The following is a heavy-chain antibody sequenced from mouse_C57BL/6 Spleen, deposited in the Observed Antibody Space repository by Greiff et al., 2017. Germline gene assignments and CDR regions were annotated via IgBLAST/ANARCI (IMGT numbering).Heavy chain of an antibody. CDR3: ARPYYYGRRTYWYFDV. V-gene: IGHV5-17*01. CDR1: GFTFSDYG. CDR2: ISSGSSTI. D-gene: IGHD1-1*01. Sequence: EVKLVESGGGLVKPGGSLKLSCAASGFTFSDYGMHWVRQAPEKGLEWVAYISSGSSTIYYADTVKGRFTISRDNAKNTLFLQMNSLRAEFTAMYYCARPYYYGRRTYWYFDVGGTGTTVTVSS. J-gene: IGHJ1*03.